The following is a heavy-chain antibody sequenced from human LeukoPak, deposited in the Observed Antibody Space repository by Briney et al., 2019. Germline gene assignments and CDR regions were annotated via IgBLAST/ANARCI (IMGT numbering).Heavy chain of an antibody. CDR2: IKDDGSDT. V-gene: IGHV3-7*01. CDR1: GFTFSNSW. Sequence: GGSLRLSCAASGFTFSNSWMSWFRQAPGQRLEWVASIKDDGSDTYYLESVKGRFTISRDNAKTSLFLQMDGLRADDTAVFFCARHFSRGQNFDYWGQGTLVTVSS. J-gene: IGHJ4*02. CDR3: ARHFSRGQNFDY.